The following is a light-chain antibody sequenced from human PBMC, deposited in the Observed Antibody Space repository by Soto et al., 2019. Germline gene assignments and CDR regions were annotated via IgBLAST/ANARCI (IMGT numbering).Light chain of an antibody. Sequence: DIQMTQSPSSLSASVGDRVIISCQASQDISNYLNWYQQKPGKAPKLLISDASKLEAGVPSRFNGRGSGTEFTVTISSLQPEDIATYYCQQYVSLPLSFGPGTKVDI. J-gene: IGKJ3*01. CDR2: DAS. V-gene: IGKV1-33*01. CDR1: QDISNY. CDR3: QQYVSLPLS.